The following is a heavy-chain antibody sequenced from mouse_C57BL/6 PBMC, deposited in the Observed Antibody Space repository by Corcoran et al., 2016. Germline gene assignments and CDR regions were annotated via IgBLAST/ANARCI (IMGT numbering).Heavy chain of an antibody. Sequence: QIQLVQYGPELKKPGETVKISCKASGYTFTTYGMSWVKQAPGKGLKWMGWINTYSGVPTYADDFKGRFAFSLETSASTAYLQINNLKNEDTATYFCARWGVTPDWYFDVWGTGTTVTVSS. V-gene: IGHV9-3*01. CDR1: GYTFTTYG. CDR3: ARWGVTPDWYFDV. CDR2: INTYSGVP. D-gene: IGHD2-2*01. J-gene: IGHJ1*03.